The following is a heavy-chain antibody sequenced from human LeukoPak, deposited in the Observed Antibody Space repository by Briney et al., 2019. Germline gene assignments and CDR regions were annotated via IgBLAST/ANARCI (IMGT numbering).Heavy chain of an antibody. CDR1: GYSFTSYW. Sequence: GESLQISCKGSGYSFTSYWIGWARKIRGKGMERQGMIYPSDSDNSTSTPFKGQVTISSDKSISTAYLQRNSLKASDTAMYYCARRAYCGGDCDTDYWGQGTLVTVSS. J-gene: IGHJ4*02. V-gene: IGHV5-51*01. D-gene: IGHD2-21*02. CDR3: ARRAYCGGDCDTDY. CDR2: IYPSDSDN.